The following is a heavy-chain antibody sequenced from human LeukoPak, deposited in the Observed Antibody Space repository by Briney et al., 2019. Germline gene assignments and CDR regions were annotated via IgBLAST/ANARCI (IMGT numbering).Heavy chain of an antibody. V-gene: IGHV5-51*01. D-gene: IGHD3-22*01. CDR1: GYSFTSYW. CDR3: ARPTRYYYDSSGYYYFDH. J-gene: IGHJ4*02. Sequence: GESLKISCKGPGYSFTSYWIGWVRQMPGKGLEWMGIIYPGDSDTRYSPSFQGQVTISADKSISTAYLQWSSLKASDTAMYYCARPTRYYYDSSGYYYFDHWGQGTLVTVSS. CDR2: IYPGDSDT.